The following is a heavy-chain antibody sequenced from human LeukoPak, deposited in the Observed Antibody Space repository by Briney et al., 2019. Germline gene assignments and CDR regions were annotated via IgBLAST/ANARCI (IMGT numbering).Heavy chain of an antibody. CDR3: ARDRAEEINIVVVPANWFDP. CDR2: FDPEDGET. D-gene: IGHD2-2*01. Sequence: GASVKVSCKVSGYTLTELSMHWVRQAPGKGLEWMGGFDPEDGETIYAQKFQGRVTMTEDTSTDTAYMELSSLRSEDTAVYYCARDRAEEINIVVVPANWFDPWGQGTLVTVSS. J-gene: IGHJ5*02. V-gene: IGHV1-24*01. CDR1: GYTLTELS.